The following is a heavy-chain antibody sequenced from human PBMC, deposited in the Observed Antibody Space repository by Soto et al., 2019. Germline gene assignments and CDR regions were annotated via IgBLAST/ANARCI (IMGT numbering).Heavy chain of an antibody. CDR3: ARGPLIVLNYFES. J-gene: IGHJ4*02. V-gene: IGHV1-69*02. CDR2: IFRLTDIP. D-gene: IGHD2-15*01. CDR1: GGTFRNYP. Sequence: QVQPVQSGTEVKKPGSSVKVSCKASGGTFRNYPINWVRQAPGQGLEWMGSIFRLTDIPDYAQNFQARLTISADNSTSTAYMELSSLTSDDTAMYFCARGPLIVLNYFESWGQGTLVTVSS.